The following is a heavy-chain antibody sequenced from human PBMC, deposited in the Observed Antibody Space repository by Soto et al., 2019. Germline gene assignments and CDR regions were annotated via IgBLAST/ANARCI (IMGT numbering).Heavy chain of an antibody. D-gene: IGHD6-19*01. CDR3: ARESGWYEGNAFDI. CDR1: GFTFSSYA. J-gene: IGHJ3*02. Sequence: EVQLVESGGGLVQPGGSLRLSCAASGFTFSSYAMHWVRQAPGKGLEYVSAISSNGGSTYYANSVKGRFTISRDNSKNTLYLQMGSLRAEDMAVYYCARESGWYEGNAFDIWGQGTMVTVSS. V-gene: IGHV3-64*01. CDR2: ISSNGGST.